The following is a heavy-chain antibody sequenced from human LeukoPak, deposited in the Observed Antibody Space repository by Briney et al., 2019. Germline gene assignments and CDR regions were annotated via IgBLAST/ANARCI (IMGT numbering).Heavy chain of an antibody. J-gene: IGHJ3*02. V-gene: IGHV3-7*03. D-gene: IGHD1-14*01. Sequence: GGSLRLSCAVSGFTFSRYWMSWVRQAPGKGLEWVAKIKQDGSEKYYVDSVKGRFTISRDNAKNSLYLQMNSLRAEDMALYYCAKADRERAFDIWGQGTMVTVSS. CDR1: GFTFSRYW. CDR3: AKADRERAFDI. CDR2: IKQDGSEK.